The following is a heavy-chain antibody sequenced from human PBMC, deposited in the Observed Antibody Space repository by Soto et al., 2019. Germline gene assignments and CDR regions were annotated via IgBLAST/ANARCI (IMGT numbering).Heavy chain of an antibody. CDR1: GGTFSSYA. J-gene: IGHJ6*02. CDR2: IIPIFGTA. V-gene: IGHV1-69*13. CDR3: ARDLRGQQLVRAPHSYYYYVMDV. D-gene: IGHD6-13*01. Sequence: SVKVSCKASGGTFSSYAISWVRQAPGQGLEWMGGIIPIFGTANYAQKFQGRVTITADESTSTAYMELSSLRSEDTAVYYCARDLRGQQLVRAPHSYYYYVMDVWGQGNTVTVSS.